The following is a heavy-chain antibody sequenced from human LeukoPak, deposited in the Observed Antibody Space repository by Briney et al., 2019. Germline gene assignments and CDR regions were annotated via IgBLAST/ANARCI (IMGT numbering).Heavy chain of an antibody. J-gene: IGHJ5*02. CDR1: GFTFSSYS. V-gene: IGHV3-7*01. CDR2: IKQDGSEK. D-gene: IGHD4-17*01. Sequence: TGGSLRLSCAASGFTFSSYSMNWVRQAPGKGLEWVANIKQDGSEKYYVDSVKGRFTISRDNAKNSLYLQMNSLRAEDTAVYYCASGGYGDYRVNWFDPWGQGTLVTVSS. CDR3: ASGGYGDYRVNWFDP.